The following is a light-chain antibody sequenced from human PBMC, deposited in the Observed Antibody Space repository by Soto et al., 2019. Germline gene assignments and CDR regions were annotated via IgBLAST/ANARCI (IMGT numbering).Light chain of an antibody. Sequence: IVMTQSPATLSVSPGERATLSCRASQSVSSNLAWYQQKPGQAPRLLSYGASTRATGIPARFSGSGSGTEFTLTISSLQSADFAVYYCQQYSNWPPYTFGQGTKVDIK. CDR3: QQYSNWPPYT. V-gene: IGKV3-15*01. CDR2: GAS. CDR1: QSVSSN. J-gene: IGKJ2*01.